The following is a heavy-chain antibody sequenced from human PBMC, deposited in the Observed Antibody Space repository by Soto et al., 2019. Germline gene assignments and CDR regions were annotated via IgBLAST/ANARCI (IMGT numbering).Heavy chain of an antibody. J-gene: IGHJ6*03. Sequence: GGSLRLSCATSGFTFSSYAMSWVRQAQGKGLEWVSAISGSGGSTYYADSVKGRFTISRDNSKNTLYLQMNSLRAEDTAVYYCATTPGYRYFAKLRYYYYMDVWGKGTTVTVSS. CDR1: GFTFSSYA. CDR2: ISGSGGST. D-gene: IGHD1-1*01. V-gene: IGHV3-23*01. CDR3: ATTPGYRYFAKLRYYYYMDV.